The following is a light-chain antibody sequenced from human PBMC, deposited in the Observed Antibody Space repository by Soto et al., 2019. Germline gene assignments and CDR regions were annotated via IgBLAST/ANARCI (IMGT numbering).Light chain of an antibody. CDR3: QQYLSYPYT. V-gene: IGKV1-8*01. CDR1: QGISSY. Sequence: AIRMTQSPSSFSASTGDRVTITCRASQGISSYLAWYQQKPGKAPKLLIYAAATLQRGAPSRFSASGSGTDFTLTISRLQSEDFATYYFQQYLSYPYTFGQGTKLDI. CDR2: AAA. J-gene: IGKJ2*01.